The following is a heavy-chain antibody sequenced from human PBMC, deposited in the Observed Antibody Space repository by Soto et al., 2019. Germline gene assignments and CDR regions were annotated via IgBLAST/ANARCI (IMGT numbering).Heavy chain of an antibody. J-gene: IGHJ5*02. CDR1: GGTFSSYA. D-gene: IGHD3-22*01. CDR3: ARDPTYYYDSSGYPFDP. V-gene: IGHV1-69*13. Sequence: SVKVSCKASGGTFSSYAISWVLQAPGQGLEWMGGIIPIFGTANYAQKFQGRVTITADESTSTAYMELSSLRSEDTAVYYCARDPTYYYDSSGYPFDPWGQGTLVTVSS. CDR2: IIPIFGTA.